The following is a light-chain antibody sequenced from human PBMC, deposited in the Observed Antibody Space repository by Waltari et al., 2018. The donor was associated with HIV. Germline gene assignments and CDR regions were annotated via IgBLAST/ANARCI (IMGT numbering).Light chain of an antibody. V-gene: IGLV1-40*01. J-gene: IGLJ2*01. CDR1: SSNIGAGYD. Sequence: QSELTQPPSVSAAPGQMVTISCTGSSSNIGAGYDVHWYQQVPGRAPKVVIYGNSNRPSGVPDRFSGSKSGSSASLVITGLQSEDEADYYCQSYDSNLSGLFGGGTKVTVL. CDR2: GNS. CDR3: QSYDSNLSGL.